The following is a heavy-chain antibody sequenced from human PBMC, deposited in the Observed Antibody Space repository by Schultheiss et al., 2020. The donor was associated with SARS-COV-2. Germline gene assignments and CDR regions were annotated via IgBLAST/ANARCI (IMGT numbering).Heavy chain of an antibody. Sequence: GGSLRLSCAASGFTFSSYAMHWVRQAPGKGLEWVAVISYDGSNKYYADSVKGRFTISRDNSKNTLYLQMNSLRAEDMAVYYCAREAYYDSSGYYAQAMYWDVWGQGTTVTVSS. CDR1: GFTFSSYA. J-gene: IGHJ6*02. D-gene: IGHD3-22*01. CDR3: AREAYYDSSGYYAQAMYWDV. V-gene: IGHV3-30*01. CDR2: ISYDGSNK.